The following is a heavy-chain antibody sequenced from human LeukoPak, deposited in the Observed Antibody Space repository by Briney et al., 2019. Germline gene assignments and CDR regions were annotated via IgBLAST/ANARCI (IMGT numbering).Heavy chain of an antibody. CDR3: AKGAASALVDWFDP. Sequence: GGSLRLSCAASGFIFSNYAKMWVRQAPGKGPEWVSSVTGSGGGTFYADFVKGRFTISRDNSQNTLYLQMNSLGAEDTAVYYCAKGAASALVDWFDPWGQGTLVTVSS. J-gene: IGHJ5*02. V-gene: IGHV3-23*01. D-gene: IGHD6-25*01. CDR2: VTGSGGGT. CDR1: GFIFSNYA.